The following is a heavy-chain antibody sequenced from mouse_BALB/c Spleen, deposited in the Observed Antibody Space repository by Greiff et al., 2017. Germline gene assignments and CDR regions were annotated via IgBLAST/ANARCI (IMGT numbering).Heavy chain of an antibody. J-gene: IGHJ2*01. D-gene: IGHD2-10*01. CDR2: ISYSGST. V-gene: IGHV3-8*02. CDR1: GDSITSGY. Sequence: EVKLVESGPSLVKPSQTLSLTCSVTGDSITSGYWNWIRKFPGNKLEYMGYISYSGSTYYNPSLKSRISITRDTSKNQYYLQLNSVTTEDTATYYCARSPYYGNYVDYWGQGTTLTVSS. CDR3: ARSPYYGNYVDY.